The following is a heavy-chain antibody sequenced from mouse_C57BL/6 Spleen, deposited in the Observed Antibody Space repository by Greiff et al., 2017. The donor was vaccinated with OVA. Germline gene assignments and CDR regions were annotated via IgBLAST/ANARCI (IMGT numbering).Heavy chain of an antibody. Sequence: EVKLVESGGGLVKPGGSLKLSCAASGFTFSSYTMSWVRQTPEKRLEWVATISGGGGNTYYPDSVKGRFPISRDNAKNTLYLQMSRLRSEDTALYYCASGALYYGSSYNYWGQGTTLTVSS. D-gene: IGHD1-1*01. CDR3: ASGALYYGSSYNY. J-gene: IGHJ2*01. V-gene: IGHV5-9*01. CDR2: ISGGGGNT. CDR1: GFTFSSYT.